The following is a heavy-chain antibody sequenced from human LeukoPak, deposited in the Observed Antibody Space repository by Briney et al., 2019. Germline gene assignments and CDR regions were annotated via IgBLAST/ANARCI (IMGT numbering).Heavy chain of an antibody. Sequence: SETLSLTCTVSGGSISSSSYHWGWIRQPPGKGLEWIGSIYYSGSTYYNPSLKSRVTISVDTSKNQFSLKLSSVTAADTAVYYCASAYYYDSGFDYWGQGTLVTVSS. D-gene: IGHD3-22*01. CDR3: ASAYYYDSGFDY. CDR1: GGSISSSSYH. J-gene: IGHJ4*02. CDR2: IYYSGST. V-gene: IGHV4-39*07.